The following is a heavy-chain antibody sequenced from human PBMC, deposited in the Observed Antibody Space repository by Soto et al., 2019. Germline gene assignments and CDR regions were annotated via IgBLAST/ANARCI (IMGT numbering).Heavy chain of an antibody. Sequence: GGSLRLSCAASGFTFSSYGMHWVRQAPGKGLEWVAVISYDGSNKYYADSVKGRFTISRDNSKNTLYLQMNSLRAEDTAVYYCAKDGPYYDFWSGYPAGYYYYGMDVWGQGTTVTVSS. V-gene: IGHV3-30*18. CDR2: ISYDGSNK. CDR1: GFTFSSYG. D-gene: IGHD3-3*01. J-gene: IGHJ6*02. CDR3: AKDGPYYDFWSGYPAGYYYYGMDV.